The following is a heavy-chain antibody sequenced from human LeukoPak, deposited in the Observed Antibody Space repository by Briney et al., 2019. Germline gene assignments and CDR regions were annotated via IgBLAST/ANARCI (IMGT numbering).Heavy chain of an antibody. CDR2: IIPIFGTA. J-gene: IGHJ4*02. D-gene: IGHD2-8*01. CDR1: GGTFSSYA. Sequence: ASVKVSCXASGGTFSSYAISWVRQAPGQGLEWMGGIIPIFGTANYAQKFQGRVTITADESTSTAYMELSSLRSEDTAVYYCARRVGAGYCTNGVCYTPFDYWGQGTLVTVSS. V-gene: IGHV1-69*13. CDR3: ARRVGAGYCTNGVCYTPFDY.